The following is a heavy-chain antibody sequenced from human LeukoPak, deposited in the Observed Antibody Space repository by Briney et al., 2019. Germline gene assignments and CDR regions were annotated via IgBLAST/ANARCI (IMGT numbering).Heavy chain of an antibody. CDR3: ARAAGRYRFDP. V-gene: IGHV1-46*01. CDR2: INPNGGST. CDR1: GYTFTSYY. D-gene: IGHD6-13*01. J-gene: IGHJ5*02. Sequence: GAPVKVSCKASGYTFTSYYMHWVRQAPGQGLEWMGIINPNGGSTSYAQKFQGRVTMTRDTSTSTVYMGLSSLRSEDTAVYYCARAAGRYRFDPWGQGTLVTVSS.